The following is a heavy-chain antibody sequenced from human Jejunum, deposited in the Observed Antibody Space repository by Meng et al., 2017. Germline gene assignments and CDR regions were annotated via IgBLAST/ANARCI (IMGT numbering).Heavy chain of an antibody. CDR3: ARDTYYYASGTRNWFDP. CDR1: NGFIRSTNYY. V-gene: IGHV4-39*07. Sequence: GSLRLSCTVSNGFIRSTNYYWAWIRQSPGKGLEWIASVYYTGTTYYNPSLKSRVSMSLDTSKNQFSLKLRSVTAADTALYYCARDTYYYASGTRNWFDPWGQGTLVTVSS. CDR2: VYYTGTT. D-gene: IGHD3-10*01. J-gene: IGHJ5*02.